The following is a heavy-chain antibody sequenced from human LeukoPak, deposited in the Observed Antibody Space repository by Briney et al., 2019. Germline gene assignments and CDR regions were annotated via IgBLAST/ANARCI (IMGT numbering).Heavy chain of an antibody. CDR3: AAMYTSSHS. CDR1: GGSISSSRYY. Sequence: KSSETLSLTCTVSGGSISSSRYYWGWIRQTPGKGLEWIASLSDSGSTYYNPSLRSRLSILVDTSKNQFSLKLISVTAADTAVYYCAAMYTSSHSWGQGTLVTVSS. D-gene: IGHD6-6*01. CDR2: LSDSGST. J-gene: IGHJ5*02. V-gene: IGHV4-39*07.